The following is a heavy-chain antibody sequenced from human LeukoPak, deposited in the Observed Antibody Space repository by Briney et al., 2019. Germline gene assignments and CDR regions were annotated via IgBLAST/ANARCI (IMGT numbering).Heavy chain of an antibody. J-gene: IGHJ6*03. CDR2: INPSGGST. V-gene: IGHV1-46*01. D-gene: IGHD3-10*01. Sequence: ASVKVSCKASGYTFTSYYMHWVRQAPGQGLEWMGIINPSGGSTSYAQKFQGRVTMTRDTSTSTVYMELSSLRSEDTAVHYCAREGGFGELSKPYYYYMDVWGKGTTVTISS. CDR1: GYTFTSYY. CDR3: AREGGFGELSKPYYYYMDV.